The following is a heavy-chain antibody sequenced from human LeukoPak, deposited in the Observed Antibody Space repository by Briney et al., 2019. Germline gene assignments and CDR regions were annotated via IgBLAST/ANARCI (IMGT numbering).Heavy chain of an antibody. D-gene: IGHD2-2*01. CDR2: IYYTGST. CDR1: GGSIDSYY. V-gene: IGHV4-59*01. CDR3: ARVYQSAEYYFDY. J-gene: IGHJ4*02. Sequence: SETLSLTCTVSGGSIDSYYWSWIRQPPGKGLEWIGYIYYTGSTEYHPSLKSRVTISLDTSRNQFSLKLTSVTAADTAVYYCARVYQSAEYYFDYWGQGNLVSVSS.